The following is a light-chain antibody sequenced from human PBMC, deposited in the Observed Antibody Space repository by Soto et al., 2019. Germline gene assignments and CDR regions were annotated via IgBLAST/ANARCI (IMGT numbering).Light chain of an antibody. Sequence: EIVLTQSPGTLSLSPGERATLSCRASESVISSYLAWYQQKPGQAPRLLIYGSSTRATGIPARFSGSGSGTDFTLSISRLEPEDFAVYYCQQYGTSIYTFGQGTKREIK. J-gene: IGKJ2*01. CDR1: ESVISSY. CDR2: GSS. CDR3: QQYGTSIYT. V-gene: IGKV3-20*01.